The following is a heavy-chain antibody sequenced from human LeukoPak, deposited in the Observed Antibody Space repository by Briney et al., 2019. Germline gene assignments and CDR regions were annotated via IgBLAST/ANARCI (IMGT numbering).Heavy chain of an antibody. Sequence: ASVKVSCKASGYTFTSYDINWVRQATGQGLEWMGWMNPNSGNTGYAQKFQGRVTMTRNTSISTAYMELSSLRSEDTAVYYCARVAQSLGAFDIWGQGTMVTVSS. J-gene: IGHJ3*02. V-gene: IGHV1-8*01. CDR1: GYTFTSYD. D-gene: IGHD3-16*01. CDR3: ARVAQSLGAFDI. CDR2: MNPNSGNT.